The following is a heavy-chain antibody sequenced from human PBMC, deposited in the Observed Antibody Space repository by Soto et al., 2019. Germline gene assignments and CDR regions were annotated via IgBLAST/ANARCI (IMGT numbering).Heavy chain of an antibody. CDR2: ISYDGSNK. D-gene: IGHD6-13*01. Sequence: QVQLVESGGGVVQPGRSLRLSCAASGFTFSSYAMHWVRQAPGKGLEWVAVISYDGSNKYYADSVKGRFTISRDNSKNMLXXQXNXXRAEDTAVYYCARDIAGQQLVRIPDGGYYYYGMDVWGQGTTVTVSS. CDR3: ARDIAGQQLVRIPDGGYYYYGMDV. J-gene: IGHJ6*02. V-gene: IGHV3-30-3*01. CDR1: GFTFSSYA.